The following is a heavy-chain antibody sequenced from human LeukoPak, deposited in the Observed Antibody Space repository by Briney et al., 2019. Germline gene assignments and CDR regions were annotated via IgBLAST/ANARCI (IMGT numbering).Heavy chain of an antibody. Sequence: PGGSLRLSCAASGFTFSSYGMHWVRQAPGKGLEWVSSISSTSSYIYSADSVKGRFTISRDNAKNSLYLQMNSLRAEDTAVYYCARDDLGCSSTSCYFDYWGQGALVTVSS. J-gene: IGHJ4*02. CDR1: GFTFSSYG. CDR2: ISSTSSYI. V-gene: IGHV3-21*01. D-gene: IGHD2-2*01. CDR3: ARDDLGCSSTSCYFDY.